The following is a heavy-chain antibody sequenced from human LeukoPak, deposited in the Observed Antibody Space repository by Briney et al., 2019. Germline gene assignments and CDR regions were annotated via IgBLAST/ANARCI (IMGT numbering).Heavy chain of an antibody. D-gene: IGHD3-9*01. CDR2: IIPIFGTA. Sequence: SVKVSCKASGGTFSSYAISWVRQAPGQGLEWMGGIIPIFGTANYAQKFQGRVTITADKSTSTAYMELSSLRSEDTAVYYCARTSYYDILTGYPDYYFDYWGQGTLVTVSS. CDR1: GGTFSSYA. CDR3: ARTSYYDILTGYPDYYFDY. J-gene: IGHJ4*02. V-gene: IGHV1-69*06.